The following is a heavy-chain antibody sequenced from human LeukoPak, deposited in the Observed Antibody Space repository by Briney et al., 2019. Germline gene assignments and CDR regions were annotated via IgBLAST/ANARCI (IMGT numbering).Heavy chain of an antibody. CDR1: GGSISTYY. J-gene: IGHJ4*02. CDR2: IYTSGST. V-gene: IGHV4-4*07. Sequence: SETLSLTCTVSGGSISTYYWSWIRQPAGKGLEWIGRIYTSGSTNYNPSLKSRVTISVDTSKNQFSLRLSSVTAADTAVYYCASQSRGYSRSWNYWGQGTLVTVSS. D-gene: IGHD6-13*01. CDR3: ASQSRGYSRSWNY.